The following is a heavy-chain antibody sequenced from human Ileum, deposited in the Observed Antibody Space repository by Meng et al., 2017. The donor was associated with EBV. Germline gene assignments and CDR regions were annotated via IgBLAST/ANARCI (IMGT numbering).Heavy chain of an antibody. CDR2: VNTGNGKT. Sequence: QVHLVQSGAEVKTPGASVKVSCKASGYTFTSYPMHWVRQAPGQRLQWMGWVNTGNGKTEYSQNFQGRVTITRDTSANTAYMELSSLRSEDTAVYYCASRPENDVGPFDYWGQGTLVTVSS. CDR3: ASRPENDVGPFDY. J-gene: IGHJ4*02. CDR1: GYTFTSYP. D-gene: IGHD1-14*01. V-gene: IGHV1-3*04.